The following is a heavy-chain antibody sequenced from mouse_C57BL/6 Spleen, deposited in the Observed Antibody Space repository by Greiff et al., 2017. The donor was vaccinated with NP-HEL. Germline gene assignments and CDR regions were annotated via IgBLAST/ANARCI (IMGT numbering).Heavy chain of an antibody. CDR2: IDPETGGT. Sequence: VQLQQSGAELVRPGASVTLSCKASGYTFTDYEMHWVKQTPVHGLEWIGAIDPETGGTAYNQKFKGKAILTADKSSSTAYMELRSLTSEDSAVYYCTRGVYYGSSHRYFDVWGTGTTVTVSS. V-gene: IGHV1-15*01. CDR1: GYTFTDYE. D-gene: IGHD1-1*01. CDR3: TRGVYYGSSHRYFDV. J-gene: IGHJ1*03.